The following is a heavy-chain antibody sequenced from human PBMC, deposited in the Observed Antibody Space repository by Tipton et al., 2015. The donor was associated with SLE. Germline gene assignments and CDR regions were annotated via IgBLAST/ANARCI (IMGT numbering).Heavy chain of an antibody. CDR3: AREGIAAAGTETGFDY. Sequence: SLRLSCAASGFTFSSYWMSWVRQAQGKGLEWVANIKQDGSEKYYVDSVKGRFTISRDNAKNSLYLQMNSLRAEDTAVYYCAREGIAAAGTETGFDYWGQGTLVTVSS. V-gene: IGHV3-7*04. D-gene: IGHD6-13*01. J-gene: IGHJ4*02. CDR1: GFTFSSYW. CDR2: IKQDGSEK.